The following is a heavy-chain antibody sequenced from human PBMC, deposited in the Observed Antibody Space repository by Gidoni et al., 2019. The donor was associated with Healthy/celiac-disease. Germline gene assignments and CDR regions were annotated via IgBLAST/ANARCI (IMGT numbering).Heavy chain of an antibody. Sequence: EVQLVESGGGLVKPGGTLRLSSAASGFTFSSYSMNWVRQASGKGLEWGSSISSSSSYRYYADSVKGRFTISRDNAKNSLYLQMNRLRAEDTAVYYCASGYSSGWLASDYWGQGTLVTVSS. CDR3: ASGYSSGWLASDY. J-gene: IGHJ4*02. V-gene: IGHV3-21*01. CDR2: ISSSSSYR. CDR1: GFTFSSYS. D-gene: IGHD6-19*01.